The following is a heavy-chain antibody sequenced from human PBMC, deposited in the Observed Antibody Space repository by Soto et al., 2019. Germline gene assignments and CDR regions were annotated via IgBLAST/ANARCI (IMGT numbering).Heavy chain of an antibody. CDR2: IKTDGSAA. CDR3: VRESGGAADC. D-gene: IGHD2-15*01. Sequence: VESGGVLVQPGGSLRLSCAASVFTFDSHWMHWVRQAPGEGLVWVSRIKTDGSAAAYADTVKGRLTISRDNAKNTVDLQMNSLRAEDTAVYVCVRESGGAADCWGQGTLVTVSP. J-gene: IGHJ4*02. CDR1: VFTFDSHW. V-gene: IGHV3-74*01.